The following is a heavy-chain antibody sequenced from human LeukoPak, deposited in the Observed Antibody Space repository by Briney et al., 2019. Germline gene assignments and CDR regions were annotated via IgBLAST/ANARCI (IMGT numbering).Heavy chain of an antibody. V-gene: IGHV1-2*02. CDR3: ARPALLYNWFDP. CDR2: INPNSGGT. D-gene: IGHD2-15*01. J-gene: IGHJ5*02. Sequence: ASVKVSCKASGYTFTGYYMHWVRQAPGQGLEWMGWINPNSGGTNYAQKFQGRVTMTRDTSISTAYMELSRLRSDDTAVYYCARPALLYNWFDPWGQGTLVTVSS. CDR1: GYTFTGYY.